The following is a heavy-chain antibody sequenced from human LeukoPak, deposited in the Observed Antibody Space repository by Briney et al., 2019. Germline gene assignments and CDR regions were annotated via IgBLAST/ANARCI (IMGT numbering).Heavy chain of an antibody. CDR3: ARGSLELRYDFDY. V-gene: IGHV3-7*01. J-gene: IGHJ4*02. Sequence: PGGSLRLSCAASGFTFSSYWMSWVRQAPGEGLEGVANIKHDGSEKYYVDSVKGRFTISRDNAKNSLYLQMNSLRAEDTAVYYCARGSLELRYDFDYWGQGTLVTVSS. CDR1: GFTFSSYW. CDR2: IKHDGSEK. D-gene: IGHD1-7*01.